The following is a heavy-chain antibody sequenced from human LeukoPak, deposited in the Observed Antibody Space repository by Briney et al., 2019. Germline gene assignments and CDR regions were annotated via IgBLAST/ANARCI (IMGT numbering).Heavy chain of an antibody. J-gene: IGHJ4*02. V-gene: IGHV4-39*01. CDR3: ARLSVWPPPALGFDY. D-gene: IGHD3-16*01. CDR2: IYYSGST. CDR1: GGPLSSSSYY. Sequence: SETLSLTCTVPGGPLSSSSYYWGWVRQPPGKGLEWVGSIYYSGSTYYNPSLKSRVTISVDTSKNQFSLKLSSVTAADTAVYYCARLSVWPPPALGFDYWGQGTLVTVSS.